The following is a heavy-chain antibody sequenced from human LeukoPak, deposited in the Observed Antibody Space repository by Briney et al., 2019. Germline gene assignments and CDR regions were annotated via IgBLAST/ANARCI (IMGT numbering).Heavy chain of an antibody. J-gene: IGHJ4*02. CDR1: GFTFSSYG. CDR2: IWYDGSNK. D-gene: IGHD5-18*01. CDR3: ARSEVGYSYGYYFDY. Sequence: GGSLRLSCAASGFTFSSYGMHWVRQAPGKGLEWVAVIWYDGSNKYYADSVKGRFTTSRDNSKNTLYLQMNSLRAEDTAVYYCARSEVGYSYGYYFDYWGQGTLVTVSS. V-gene: IGHV3-33*01.